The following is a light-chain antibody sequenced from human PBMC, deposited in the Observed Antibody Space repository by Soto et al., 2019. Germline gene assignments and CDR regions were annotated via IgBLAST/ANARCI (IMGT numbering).Light chain of an antibody. CDR3: QRTYNAPPLT. Sequence: DIQLTQSPSSLSASVGDRVTITCRVSQGISSYLNWYRQKPGKVPKLLIYSASNLQSGTDFTLTISSLQPEDVATYYGQRTYNAPPLTFGGGTKVEIK. CDR2: SAS. V-gene: IGKV1-27*01. J-gene: IGKJ4*01. CDR1: QGISSY.